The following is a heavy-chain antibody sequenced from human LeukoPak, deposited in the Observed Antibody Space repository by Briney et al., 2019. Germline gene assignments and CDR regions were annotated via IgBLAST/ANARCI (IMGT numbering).Heavy chain of an antibody. CDR2: IRYDGSNK. V-gene: IGHV3-30*02. Sequence: GGSLRLSCAASGFAFSSYGMHWVRQAPGKGLEWVAFIRYDGSNKYYADSVKGRFTISRDNSKDTLYLQMNSLRAEDTAVYYCAKAREWLVPGHGEYFQHWGQGTLVTVSS. D-gene: IGHD6-19*01. CDR3: AKAREWLVPGHGEYFQH. J-gene: IGHJ1*01. CDR1: GFAFSSYG.